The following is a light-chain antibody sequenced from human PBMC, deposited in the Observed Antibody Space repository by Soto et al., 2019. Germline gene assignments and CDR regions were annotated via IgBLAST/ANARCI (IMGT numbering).Light chain of an antibody. J-gene: IGLJ3*02. CDR2: KNN. V-gene: IGLV1-47*01. CDR3: AAWDNSLSARL. CDR1: SSNIGSKY. Sequence: QSVLTQPPSASGTPGQRVTISCSGSSSNIGSKYVFWYQQLPGTAPKLLIYKNNQRPSGDPDRFSGSKSGTSASLAISGLRSEDEADYYCAAWDNSLSARLFGGGTKLTVL.